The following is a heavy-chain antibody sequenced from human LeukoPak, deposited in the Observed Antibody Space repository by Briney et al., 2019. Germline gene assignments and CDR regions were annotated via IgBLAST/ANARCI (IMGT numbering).Heavy chain of an antibody. CDR1: GFSFSDYY. D-gene: IGHD3-3*01. CDR3: ARAITIFGV. J-gene: IGHJ4*02. Sequence: GGSLRLSCAASGFSFSDYYMSWIRQAPGKGLEWVSYISSGGDTIYYADSVKGRFTISRDNAKNSLFLQMDSLRAEDTAVYYCARAITIFGVWGQGTLVTVSS. CDR2: ISSGGDTI. V-gene: IGHV3-11*04.